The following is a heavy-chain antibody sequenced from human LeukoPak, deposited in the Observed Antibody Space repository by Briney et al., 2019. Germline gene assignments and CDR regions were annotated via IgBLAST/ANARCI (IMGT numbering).Heavy chain of an antibody. CDR2: ISYDGSNK. J-gene: IGHJ6*03. D-gene: IGHD3-22*01. CDR3: AREGYYYDSSGYYGDYYYYYMDV. Sequence: PGGSLRLSCAASGFTFSSYAMHWVRQAPGKGLEGVAVISYDGSNKYYADSVKGRFTISRDNSKNTLYLQMNSLRAEDTAVYYCAREGYYYDSSGYYGDYYYYYMDVWGKGTTVTVSS. CDR1: GFTFSSYA. V-gene: IGHV3-30*04.